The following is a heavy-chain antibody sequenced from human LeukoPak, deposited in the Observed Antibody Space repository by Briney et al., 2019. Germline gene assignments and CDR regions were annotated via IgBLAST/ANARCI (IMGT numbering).Heavy chain of an antibody. Sequence: GGSLRLSCAASGFTFSNYDMHWVRQAPGKGLEWVSAIGTAGDTYYPGSVKGRFTISRENAKNSLYLQMNSLRAGDTAVYYCARTMNYYDSGSYFAAFDIWGQGTMVTVSS. CDR1: GFTFSNYD. CDR3: ARTMNYYDSGSYFAAFDI. V-gene: IGHV3-13*04. CDR2: IGTAGDT. D-gene: IGHD3-10*01. J-gene: IGHJ3*02.